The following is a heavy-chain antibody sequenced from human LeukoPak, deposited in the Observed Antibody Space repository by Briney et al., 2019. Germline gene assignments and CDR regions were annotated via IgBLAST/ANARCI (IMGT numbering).Heavy chain of an antibody. CDR1: GYTFTSYG. CDR2: ISAYNGNT. CDR3: ARDRERIQLWCVGTNWFDP. V-gene: IGHV1-18*01. Sequence: ASVKVSCKASGYTFTSYGISWVRQAPGQGLEWMGWISAYNGNTNYAQKLQGRVTMTTDTSTSTAYMELRSLRSDDTAVYYCARDRERIQLWCVGTNWFDPWGQGTLVTVSS. D-gene: IGHD5-18*01. J-gene: IGHJ5*02.